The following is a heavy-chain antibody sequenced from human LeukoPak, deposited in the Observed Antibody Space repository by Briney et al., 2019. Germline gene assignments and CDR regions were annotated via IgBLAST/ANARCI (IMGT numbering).Heavy chain of an antibody. CDR1: GGTFSSYA. D-gene: IGHD2-2*01. CDR3: ARALVVPAAMASYNWFDP. J-gene: IGHJ5*02. CDR2: IIPIFGTA. V-gene: IGHV1-69*05. Sequence: SVKVSCKASGGTFSSYAISWARQAPGQGLEWMGGIIPIFGTANYAQKFQGRVTITTDESTSTAYMELSSLRSEDTAVYYCARALVVPAAMASYNWFDPWGQGTLVTVSS.